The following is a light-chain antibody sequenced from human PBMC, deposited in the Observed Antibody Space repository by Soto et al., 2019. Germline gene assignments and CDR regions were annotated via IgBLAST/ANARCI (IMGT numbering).Light chain of an antibody. Sequence: QSVLTQPRSVSGSPGQSVTISCTGTSGDVGTYNYVSWYQQHPDKAPKLMIYDVSKRPSGVPDRFSGSKSGNTASLTISGLQAEDEADYYCCSYAGSYIWVFGGGTKVTVL. CDR3: CSYAGSYIWV. V-gene: IGLV2-11*01. J-gene: IGLJ2*01. CDR1: SGDVGTYNY. CDR2: DVS.